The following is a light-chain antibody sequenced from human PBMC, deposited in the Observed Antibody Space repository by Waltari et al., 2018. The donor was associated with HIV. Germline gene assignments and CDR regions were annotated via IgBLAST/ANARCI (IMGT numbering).Light chain of an antibody. CDR3: QRSYSTPPWA. CDR2: SAS. CDR1: QSISTY. V-gene: IGKV1-39*01. Sequence: DIQMTQSPSSLSASVGDRVIITCRASQSISTYLNWYQQRPGKAPNLLIYSASNLQSGVPSRFSGSGSGTNFTLTISSLQPEDFATYYCQRSYSTPPWAFGQGTEVEVK. J-gene: IGKJ1*01.